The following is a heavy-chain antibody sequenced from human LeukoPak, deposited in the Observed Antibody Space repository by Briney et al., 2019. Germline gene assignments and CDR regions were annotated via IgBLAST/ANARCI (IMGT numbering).Heavy chain of an antibody. CDR1: GFTFSSFS. CDR2: ISSSSSYI. D-gene: IGHD5-18*01. V-gene: IGHV3-21*01. J-gene: IGHJ5*02. Sequence: PGGYLRLSCAASGFTFSSFSRNWVRQAPGQGREWGSSISSSSSYIEYADSVKGRFTISRDNAKNSLYLQMNSLRAEDTAVYYCARAMEDTAMVLWFDPWGQGTLVTVSS. CDR3: ARAMEDTAMVLWFDP.